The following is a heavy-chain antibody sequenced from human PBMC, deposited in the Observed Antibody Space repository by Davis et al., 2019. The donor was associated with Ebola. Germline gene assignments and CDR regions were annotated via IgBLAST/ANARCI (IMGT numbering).Heavy chain of an antibody. J-gene: IGHJ4*02. CDR1: GFTFSSYG. V-gene: IGHV3-33*01. CDR2: IGYDGSNK. Sequence: GGSLRLSCAASGFTFSSYGLHWVRQAPGKGLEGVAVIGYDGSNKYYADSVKGRFTISRDNSKNTLYLQMNSLRAEDKAVYYCSARYGDYAPIDYWGQGTLVTVSS. D-gene: IGHD4-17*01. CDR3: SARYGDYAPIDY.